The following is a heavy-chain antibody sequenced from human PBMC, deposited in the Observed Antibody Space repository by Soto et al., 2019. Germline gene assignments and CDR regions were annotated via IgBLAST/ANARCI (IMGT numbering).Heavy chain of an antibody. CDR3: ARGLAYFDY. J-gene: IGHJ4*02. CDR2: IYYSGST. D-gene: IGHD6-19*01. V-gene: IGHV4-61*08. CDR1: GGSVSSGDYY. Sequence: SETLSLTCTVSGGSVSSGDYYWSWIRQPPGKGLEWIGYIYYSGSTNYNPSLKSRATISVDTSKNQFSLKLSSVTAADTAVYYCARGLAYFDYWGQGTLVTVSS.